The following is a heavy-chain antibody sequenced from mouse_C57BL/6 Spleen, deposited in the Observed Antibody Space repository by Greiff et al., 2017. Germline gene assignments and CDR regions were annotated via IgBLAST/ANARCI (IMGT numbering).Heavy chain of an antibody. Sequence: VQLQQSGAELVKPGASVKISCKASGYAFSSYWMNWVKQRPGKGLEWIGQIYPGDGDTNYNGKFKGKATLTADKSSSTAYMQLSSLTSEDSAVYCCARPRLGTTVVANFDYWGQGTTLTVSS. J-gene: IGHJ2*01. CDR1: GYAFSSYW. D-gene: IGHD1-1*01. V-gene: IGHV1-80*01. CDR2: IYPGDGDT. CDR3: ARPRLGTTVVANFDY.